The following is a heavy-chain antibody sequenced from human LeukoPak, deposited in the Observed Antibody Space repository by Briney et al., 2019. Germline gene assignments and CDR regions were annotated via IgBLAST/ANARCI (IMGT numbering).Heavy chain of an antibody. V-gene: IGHV3-9*01. CDR2: ISWNSDSI. CDR1: GFTFDDYA. CDR3: AKVGSGSYTIGPYYFDY. J-gene: IGHJ4*02. Sequence: GGSLRLSCAASGFTFDDYAMHWVRQGPGKGLEWVSGISWNSDSIGYADSVKGRFTISRDNAKNSPYLQMNSLRAEDTALYYCAKVGSGSYTIGPYYFDYWGQGTLVTVSS. D-gene: IGHD3-10*01.